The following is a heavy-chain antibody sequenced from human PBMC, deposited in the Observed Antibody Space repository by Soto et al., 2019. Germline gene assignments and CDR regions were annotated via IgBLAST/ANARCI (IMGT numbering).Heavy chain of an antibody. D-gene: IGHD1-26*01. J-gene: IGHJ6*02. Sequence: SETLSLTCAVSGGSISSSNWWSWVRQPPGKGLEWIGEIYHSGSTNYNPSLKSRVTISVDKSKNQFSLKLSSVIAADTAVYYCERVSGSYYYGMDVWGQGTTVT. CDR2: IYHSGST. CDR1: GGSISSSNW. V-gene: IGHV4-4*02. CDR3: ERVSGSYYYGMDV.